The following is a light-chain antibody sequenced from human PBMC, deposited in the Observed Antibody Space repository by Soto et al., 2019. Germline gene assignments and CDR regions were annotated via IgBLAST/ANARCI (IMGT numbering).Light chain of an antibody. CDR2: GAS. J-gene: IGKJ4*01. CDR3: QQYGSSPPD. V-gene: IGKV3-20*01. Sequence: EIVLTQSPGTLSLSPGERATLSCRASQSVSSSYLAWYQQKSGQAPRLLIYGASSRATGIPDRFSGSGSGTDFTLTISRLEPEDFAVNYCQQYGSSPPDFGGGTKVEIK. CDR1: QSVSSSY.